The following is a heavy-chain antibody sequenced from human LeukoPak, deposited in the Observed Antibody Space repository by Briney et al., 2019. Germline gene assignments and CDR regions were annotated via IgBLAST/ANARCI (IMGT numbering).Heavy chain of an antibody. V-gene: IGHV3-66*01. CDR2: IYSGGST. CDR1: GFTVSSNY. J-gene: IGHJ4*02. D-gene: IGHD6-19*01. CDR3: ARDRRSSGWYVFDY. Sequence: GGSLRLSCAASGFTVSSNYMSWVRRAPGKGLEWVSVIYSGGSTYYADSVKGRFTISRDNSKNTLYLQMNSLRAEDAAVYYCARDRRSSGWYVFDYWGQGTLVTVSS.